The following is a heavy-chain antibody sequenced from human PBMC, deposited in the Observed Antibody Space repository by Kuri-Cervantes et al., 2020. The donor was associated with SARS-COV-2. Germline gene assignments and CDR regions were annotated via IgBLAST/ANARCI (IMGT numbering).Heavy chain of an antibody. V-gene: IGHV5-51*01. J-gene: IGHJ5*02. Sequence: GGSLRLSCKGSGYSFTSYWIGWVRQMPGKGLEWMGIIYPGDSDTRYSPSFQGQVTISADKSISTAYLRWSSLKASDTAMYYCARSPSPEPHSYGYVGWFDPWGQGTLVTVSS. CDR2: IYPGDSDT. CDR3: ARSPSPEPHSYGYVGWFDP. CDR1: GYSFTSYW. D-gene: IGHD5-18*01.